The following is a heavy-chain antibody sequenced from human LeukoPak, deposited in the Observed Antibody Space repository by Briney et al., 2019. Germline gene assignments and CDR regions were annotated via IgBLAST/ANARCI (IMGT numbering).Heavy chain of an antibody. CDR1: GFTFSTYW. D-gene: IGHD4-23*01. J-gene: IGHJ4*02. Sequence: GGSLRLSCAASGFTFSTYWMSWVRQAPGKGLEWVAVISYDGSNKYYADSVKGRFTISRDNSKNTLYLQMNSLRAEDTAVYYCARVRPDYGGNSVYFDYWGQGTLVTVSS. CDR3: ARVRPDYGGNSVYFDY. CDR2: ISYDGSNK. V-gene: IGHV3-30-3*01.